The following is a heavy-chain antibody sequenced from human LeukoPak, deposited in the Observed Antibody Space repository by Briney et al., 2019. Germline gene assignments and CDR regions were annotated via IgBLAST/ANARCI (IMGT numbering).Heavy chain of an antibody. Sequence: GGSLRLSCAASGFTFSSYSMMWVRQAPGKGLEWVSYISSSSTTIHYADSVKGRFTISRDNAKNSVYLQMNSLRAEDTAVYYCARDTSDYYYYYYMDVWGKGTTVTISS. D-gene: IGHD2-2*01. J-gene: IGHJ6*03. CDR1: GFTFSSYS. V-gene: IGHV3-48*01. CDR3: ARDTSDYYYYYYMDV. CDR2: ISSSSTTI.